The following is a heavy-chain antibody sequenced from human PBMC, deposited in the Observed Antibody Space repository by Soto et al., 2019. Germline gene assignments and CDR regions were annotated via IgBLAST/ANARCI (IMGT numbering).Heavy chain of an antibody. Sequence: GGSLRLSCAASGFTLSTYTMNWVRQAPGKGLKWVSSISSSSYIYYADSVKGRFTISRDNAKNSLFLQMNSLRAEDTAVYYCAGSIETDSSGYYGPSVRSPPFYWGQGTLVTVSS. CDR3: AGSIETDSSGYYGPSVRSPPFY. V-gene: IGHV3-21*01. CDR2: ISSSSYI. J-gene: IGHJ4*02. D-gene: IGHD3-22*01. CDR1: GFTLSTYT.